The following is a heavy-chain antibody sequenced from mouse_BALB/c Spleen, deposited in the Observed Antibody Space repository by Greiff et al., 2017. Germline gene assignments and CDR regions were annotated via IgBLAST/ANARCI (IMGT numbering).Heavy chain of an antibody. Sequence: EVKLVESGGGLVQPGGSLKLSCAASGFTFSSYGMSWVRQTPDKRLELVATINSNGGSTYYPDSVKGRFTISRDNAKNTLYLQMSSLKSEDTAMYYCAREDYRYDYFDYWGQGTTLTVSS. V-gene: IGHV5-6-3*01. D-gene: IGHD2-14*01. J-gene: IGHJ2*01. CDR3: AREDYRYDYFDY. CDR2: INSNGGST. CDR1: GFTFSSYG.